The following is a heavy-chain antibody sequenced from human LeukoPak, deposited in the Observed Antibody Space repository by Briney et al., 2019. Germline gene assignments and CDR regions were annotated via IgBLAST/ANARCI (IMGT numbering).Heavy chain of an antibody. CDR1: GYTFTGYY. J-gene: IGHJ6*03. CDR3: ARGREGGEGGQLLYWYYYYYYMDV. D-gene: IGHD2-2*02. Sequence: ASVKVSCKASGYTFTGYYMHWVRQAPGQGLEWMGWINPNSGGTNYAQKFQGRVTMTRDTSISTAYMELSRLRSDDTAVYYCARGREGGEGGQLLYWYYYYYYMDVWGKGTTVTVSS. CDR2: INPNSGGT. V-gene: IGHV1-2*02.